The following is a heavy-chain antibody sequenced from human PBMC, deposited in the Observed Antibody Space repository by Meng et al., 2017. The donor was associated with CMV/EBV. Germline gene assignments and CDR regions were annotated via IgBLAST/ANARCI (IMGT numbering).Heavy chain of an antibody. V-gene: IGHV3-20*04. D-gene: IGHD3-3*01. CDR3: ARGSGILSSGRFLEWLLFRPPYGMDV. CDR1: GFTFDDYG. Sequence: GESLKISCAASGFTFDDYGMSWVRQAPGKGLEWVSGINWNGGSTGYADSVKGRFTISRDNAKNSLYLQMNSLRAEDTALYYCARGSGILSSGRFLEWLLFRPPYGMDVWGQGTTVTVSS. CDR2: INWNGGST. J-gene: IGHJ6*02.